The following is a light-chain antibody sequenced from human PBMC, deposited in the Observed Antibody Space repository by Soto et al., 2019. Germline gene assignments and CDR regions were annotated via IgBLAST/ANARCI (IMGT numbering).Light chain of an antibody. CDR2: DAS. CDR3: QQPSNWLYT. J-gene: IGKJ2*01. V-gene: IGKV3-11*01. Sequence: DIVLTQSPATLSLSPGERATLSCRASQSVSSYLAWYQQKPGQAPRLLIYDASNRATGIPARFSGSESGTDFTINVSILEPAAVAVYYSQQPSNWLYTFGQANQLEI. CDR1: QSVSSY.